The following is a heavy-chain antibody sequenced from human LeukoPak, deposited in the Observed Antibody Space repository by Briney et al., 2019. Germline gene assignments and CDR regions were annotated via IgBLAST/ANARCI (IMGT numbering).Heavy chain of an antibody. D-gene: IGHD5-18*01. CDR3: ARALSAMVPDY. V-gene: IGHV3-33*08. J-gene: IGHJ4*02. Sequence: GRSLRLSCAASGFTFSTYGMHWVRQAPGKGLEWVAVIRYDGSNKYYGDSVKGRFTISRDNSKNTLYLQMNSLRAEDTAVYYCARALSAMVPDYWGQGTLLTVSS. CDR2: IRYDGSNK. CDR1: GFTFSTYG.